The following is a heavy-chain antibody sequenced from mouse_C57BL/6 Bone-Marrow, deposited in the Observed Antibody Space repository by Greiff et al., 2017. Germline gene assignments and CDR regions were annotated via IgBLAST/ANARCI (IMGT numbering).Heavy chain of an antibody. CDR2: ISSGGDYI. CDR3: TRDPSGPWFAY. Sequence: EVKLVESGEGLVKPGGSLKLSCAASGFTFSSYAMSWVRQTPEKRLEWVAYISSGGDYIYYADTVKGRFTIARDNARNTLYLQMSSLKSEDTAMYYCTRDPSGPWFAYWGQGTLVTVSA. J-gene: IGHJ3*01. D-gene: IGHD3-2*02. V-gene: IGHV5-9-1*02. CDR1: GFTFSSYA.